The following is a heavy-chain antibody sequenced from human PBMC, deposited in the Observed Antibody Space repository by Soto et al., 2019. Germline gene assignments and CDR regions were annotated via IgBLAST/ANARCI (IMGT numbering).Heavy chain of an antibody. D-gene: IGHD1-26*01. CDR3: ARTYYRLSLFDY. Sequence: QVQLQESGPGLLKPSETLSLMCTVSGGSISSFYWTWVRQTPGKGLEWIGNVYFTGNTNYNPSLKSRLTTSVYTSENHFSLRLTSVTAADTAVYYCARTYYRLSLFDYWGQGILVTVSS. J-gene: IGHJ4*02. CDR2: VYFTGNT. V-gene: IGHV4-59*01. CDR1: GGSISSFY.